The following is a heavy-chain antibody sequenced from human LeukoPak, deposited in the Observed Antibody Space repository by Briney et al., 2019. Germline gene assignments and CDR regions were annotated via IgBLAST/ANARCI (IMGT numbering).Heavy chain of an antibody. CDR1: GGSISSGGYS. V-gene: IGHV4-30-2*01. CDR2: ICHSGST. CDR3: ARGDYGDYFIGAFDI. Sequence: PSQTLSLTCAVSGGSISSGGYSWSWIRQPPGKGLEWIGYICHSGSTYYNPSLKSRVTISVDRSKNQFSLKLSSVTAADTAVYYCARGDYGDYFIGAFDIWAKEQWSPSLQ. D-gene: IGHD4-17*01. J-gene: IGHJ3*02.